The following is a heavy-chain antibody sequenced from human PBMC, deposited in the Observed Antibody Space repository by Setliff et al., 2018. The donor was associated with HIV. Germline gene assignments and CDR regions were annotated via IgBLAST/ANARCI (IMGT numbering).Heavy chain of an antibody. J-gene: IGHJ4*02. CDR1: GDSISRSSYY. Sequence: LSLTCTVSGDSISRSSYYWGWIRQPPGKGLEWSGEINHSGSANYNPSLKSRVTISVDTSKNHFSLKLSSVTAADTAVYYCARSLLPSITVAGTIGYWGQGSLVTVSS. CDR3: ARSLLPSITVAGTIGY. D-gene: IGHD6-19*01. V-gene: IGHV4-39*02. CDR2: INHSGSA.